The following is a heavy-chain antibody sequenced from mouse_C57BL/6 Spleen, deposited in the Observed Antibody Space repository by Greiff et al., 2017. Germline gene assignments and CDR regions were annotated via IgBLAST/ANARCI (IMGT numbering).Heavy chain of an antibody. V-gene: IGHV1-61*01. CDR3: ARSLVVFYAMEY. D-gene: IGHD6-2*01. CDR1: GYTFTSYW. Sequence: VQLQQSGAELVRPGSSVKLSCKASGYTFTSYWMDWVKQRPGQGLEWIGNIYPSDSETHYTQKFKDKAKLTVDKSSSTAYMQLSSLTSEDSAVYYCARSLVVFYAMEYWGQGTSVTVSS. J-gene: IGHJ4*01. CDR2: IYPSDSET.